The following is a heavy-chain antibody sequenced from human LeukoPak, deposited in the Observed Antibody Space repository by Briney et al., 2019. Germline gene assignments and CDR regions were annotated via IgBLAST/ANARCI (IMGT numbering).Heavy chain of an antibody. Sequence: ASVKVSCKVSGYTLTELSTHWVRQAPGKGLEWMGGFDPEDGETIYAQKFQGRVTMTEDTSTDTAYMELSSLRSEDTAVYYCATSITSGYIGGDFDYWGQGTLVTVSS. V-gene: IGHV1-24*01. CDR1: GYTLTELS. J-gene: IGHJ4*02. CDR3: ATSITSGYIGGDFDY. D-gene: IGHD3-22*01. CDR2: FDPEDGET.